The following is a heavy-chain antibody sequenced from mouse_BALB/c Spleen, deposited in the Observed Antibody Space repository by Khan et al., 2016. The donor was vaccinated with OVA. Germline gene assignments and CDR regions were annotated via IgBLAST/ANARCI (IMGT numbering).Heavy chain of an antibody. V-gene: IGHV3-2*02. CDR3: ARDGSRYYYAMDY. Sequence: EVQLVEPGPGLVKPSQSLSLTCTVTGYSITSDYAWNWIRQFPGHKLEWMGYISYSGSTNYNPSLKSRISITRDTSKNQFFLQLNSVTTEDTATYYCARDGSRYYYAMDYWGQGTSVTVSS. CDR2: ISYSGST. D-gene: IGHD2-3*01. J-gene: IGHJ4*01. CDR1: GYSITSDYA.